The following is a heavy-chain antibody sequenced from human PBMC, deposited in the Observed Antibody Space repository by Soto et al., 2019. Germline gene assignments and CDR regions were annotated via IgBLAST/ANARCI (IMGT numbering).Heavy chain of an antibody. CDR2: IIPIFGTA. CDR1: GGTFSSYA. J-gene: IGHJ1*01. D-gene: IGHD3-9*01. CDR3: ASPPDFYVILTGYYIVASFQH. V-gene: IGHV1-69*01. Sequence: QVQLVQSGAEVKKPGSSVKVSCKASGGTFSSYAISWVRQAPGQGLEWMGGIIPIFGTANYAQKFQGRVTITADESTSTAYMALSSLRSEDTAVYYCASPPDFYVILTGYYIVASFQHWGQGTLVTVSS.